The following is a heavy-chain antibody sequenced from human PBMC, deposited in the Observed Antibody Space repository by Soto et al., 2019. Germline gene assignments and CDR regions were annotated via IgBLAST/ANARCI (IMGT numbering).Heavy chain of an antibody. V-gene: IGHV4-4*02. Sequence: QVQLQESGPGLVKPSGTLSLTCAVSGGSISSSNWWSWVRQPPGKGLEWIGEIYHSGSTNYNPSLKRRVTLSXDXAKNQFSQKLSSVTAADTAVYYCARVWTTVTNWFDPWGQGTLATVSS. CDR2: IYHSGST. CDR1: GGSISSSNW. D-gene: IGHD4-17*01. CDR3: ARVWTTVTNWFDP. J-gene: IGHJ5*02.